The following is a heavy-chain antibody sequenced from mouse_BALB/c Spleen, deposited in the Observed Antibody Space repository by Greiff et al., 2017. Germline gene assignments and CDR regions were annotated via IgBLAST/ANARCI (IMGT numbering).Heavy chain of an antibody. CDR1: GYSITSDYA. CDR2: ISYSGST. J-gene: IGHJ1*01. Sequence: EVKLMESGPGLVKPSQSLSLTCTVTGYSITSDYAWNWIRQFPGNKLEWMGYISYSGSTSYNPSLKSRISITRDTSKNQFFLQLNSVTTEDTATYYCARDDGYYDWYFDVWGAGTTVTVSS. V-gene: IGHV3-2*02. D-gene: IGHD2-3*01. CDR3: ARDDGYYDWYFDV.